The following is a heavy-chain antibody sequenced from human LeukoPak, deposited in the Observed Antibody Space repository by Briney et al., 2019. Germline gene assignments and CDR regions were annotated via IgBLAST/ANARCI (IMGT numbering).Heavy chain of an antibody. CDR1: GGSISSYY. J-gene: IGHJ5*02. Sequence: SEALSLTCTVSGGSISSYYWSWIRQPPGKGLERIGYIYYSGSTNYNPPLKSRVTISVDTSKNQFSLKLSSVTAADTAVYYCARGTNWFDPWGQGTPVTVSS. V-gene: IGHV4-59*01. CDR2: IYYSGST. CDR3: ARGTNWFDP.